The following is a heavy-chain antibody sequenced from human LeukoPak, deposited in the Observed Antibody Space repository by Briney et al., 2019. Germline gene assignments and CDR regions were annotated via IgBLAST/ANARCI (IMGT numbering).Heavy chain of an antibody. CDR1: GFTFDDYG. D-gene: IGHD6-6*01. CDR3: ARKFSYSSSAYNPHYFDF. CDR2: INWNGGST. Sequence: PGGSLRLSCAASGFTFDDYGMTWVRQAPGKGLEWVSGINWNGGSTAYADSVRGRFTISRDDAKNSLYLQMNSLRVEDTAMYYCARKFSYSSSAYNPHYFDFWGQRIQVTVAS. V-gene: IGHV3-20*04. J-gene: IGHJ4*02.